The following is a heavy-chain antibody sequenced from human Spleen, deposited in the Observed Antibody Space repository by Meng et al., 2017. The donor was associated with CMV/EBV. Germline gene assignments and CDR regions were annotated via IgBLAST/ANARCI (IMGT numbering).Heavy chain of an antibody. V-gene: IGHV4-61*08. D-gene: IGHD3-10*01. CDR3: ARDSNRGEYYYYGLDV. Sequence: SETLSLTCNVSGGSVSNSDYYWSWIRQPPGKGLEWIGYTYYSGSTHYNPSLKSRVTISVDTSKNQFSLKLSSVTAADTAVYYCARDSNRGEYYYYGLDVWGQGTTVTVSS. CDR1: GGSVSNSDYY. CDR2: TYYSGST. J-gene: IGHJ6*02.